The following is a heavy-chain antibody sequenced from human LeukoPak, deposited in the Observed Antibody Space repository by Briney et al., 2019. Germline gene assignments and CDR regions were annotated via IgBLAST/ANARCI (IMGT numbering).Heavy chain of an antibody. CDR2: ISYTGST. CDR3: ARGADSSGLFDY. V-gene: IGHV4-59*01. J-gene: IGHJ4*02. D-gene: IGHD3-22*01. Sequence: SETLSLTCTVSGGSISSYYWSWIRQPPGKGLEYIGYISYTGSTNYNPSLKSRVTISVDTSKNQFSLKLSSVTAADTAVYYCARGADSSGLFDYWGQGTLVTVSS. CDR1: GGSISSYY.